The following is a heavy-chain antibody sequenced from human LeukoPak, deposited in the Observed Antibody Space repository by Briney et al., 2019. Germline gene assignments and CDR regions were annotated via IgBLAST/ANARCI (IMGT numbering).Heavy chain of an antibody. CDR1: GGTFSSYA. V-gene: IGHV1-69*05. Sequence: RSSVKVSCKASGGTFSSYAISWVRQAPGQGLEWMGRIIPIFGTANYAQKFQGRVTITTDESTSTAYMELSSLRPEDTAVYYCARDRGRRPHYYYMDVWGKGTTVTVSS. J-gene: IGHJ6*03. CDR3: ARDRGRRPHYYYMDV. CDR2: IIPIFGTA. D-gene: IGHD6-25*01.